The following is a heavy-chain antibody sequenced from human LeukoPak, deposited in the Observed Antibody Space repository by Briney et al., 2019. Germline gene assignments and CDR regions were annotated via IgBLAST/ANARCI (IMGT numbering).Heavy chain of an antibody. J-gene: IGHJ3*02. Sequence: GGSLRLSCVASGFTFNTYVMHWVRQAPGKGLEHVSLINGNGISPYFANSMKGRFTISRDNSRNTMYLQMGSLRVEDTAVYYCARAQLQNDALDIWGQGTMVTVSS. V-gene: IGHV3-64*01. CDR3: ARAQLQNDALDI. CDR2: INGNGISP. CDR1: GFTFNTYV. D-gene: IGHD2-2*01.